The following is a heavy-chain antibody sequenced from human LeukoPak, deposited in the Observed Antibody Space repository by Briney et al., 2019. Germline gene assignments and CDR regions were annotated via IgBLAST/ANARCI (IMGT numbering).Heavy chain of an antibody. CDR3: ARDSGSAYYYGMDV. CDR1: GFTFSSYS. CDR2: ISSSSSYI. Sequence: GGSLRLSCAASGFTFSSYSMNWVRQAPGKGLEWVSSISSSSSYIYYADSVKGRFTISRDNAKNSLYLQMHSLRAEDTAVYYCARDSGSAYYYGMDVWGQGTTVTVSS. D-gene: IGHD3-10*01. J-gene: IGHJ6*02. V-gene: IGHV3-21*01.